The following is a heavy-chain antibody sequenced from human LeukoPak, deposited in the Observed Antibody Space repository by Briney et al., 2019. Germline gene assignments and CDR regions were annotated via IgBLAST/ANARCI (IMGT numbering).Heavy chain of an antibody. V-gene: IGHV1-2*06. Sequence: ASVKVSCKASGYTFTGSYIHWVRQAPGQGLEWKGRINPNSGDTNYPQKFQGRVTMTRDTSIITAYMELNSLTSDDTAVYFCARSTEHCNNGVCFTDYYMDVWGKGTTVTVSS. J-gene: IGHJ6*03. CDR1: GYTFTGSY. CDR2: INPNSGDT. CDR3: ARSTEHCNNGVCFTDYYMDV. D-gene: IGHD2-8*01.